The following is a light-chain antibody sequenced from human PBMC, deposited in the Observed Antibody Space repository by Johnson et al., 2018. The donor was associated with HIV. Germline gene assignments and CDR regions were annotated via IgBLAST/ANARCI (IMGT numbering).Light chain of an antibody. CDR1: SSNIGNNY. J-gene: IGLJ1*01. CDR2: ENN. V-gene: IGLV1-51*02. Sequence: QSVLTQPPSVSAAPGQKVTISCSGSSSNIGNNYVSWYQQLPGTAPKLLIYENNKRPSGIPDRFSGSKSCTSATLGITGLQTGDEADYYCGTWDSSLLYVFGTGTKVTVL. CDR3: GTWDSSLLYV.